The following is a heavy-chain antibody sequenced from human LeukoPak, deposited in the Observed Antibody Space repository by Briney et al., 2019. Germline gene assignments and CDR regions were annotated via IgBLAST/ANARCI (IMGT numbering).Heavy chain of an antibody. Sequence: GSLRLSCTASGFIFNDFWMSWVRQAPGEGLEWVANIKQDGSEKYYVDSVKGRFTISRDNAKNSLYLQMNSLRAEDTAVYYCARVWVTGTIFDYWGQGTLVTVSS. CDR2: IKQDGSEK. V-gene: IGHV3-7*01. D-gene: IGHD1-7*01. J-gene: IGHJ4*02. CDR1: GFIFNDFW. CDR3: ARVWVTGTIFDY.